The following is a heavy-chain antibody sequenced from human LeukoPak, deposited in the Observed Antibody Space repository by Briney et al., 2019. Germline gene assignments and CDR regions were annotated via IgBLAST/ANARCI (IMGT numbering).Heavy chain of an antibody. CDR2: IYYSGST. V-gene: IGHV4-59*01. Sequence: TETLSLTCTVSGGSISSYYWSWIRQPPGKGLEWIGYIYYSGSTNYNLSLNSRVTISVDTCKNQFSLKLSSMTAADTAVYYCARGSLYYYYYMDVWGKGTTVTVSS. CDR1: GGSISSYY. CDR3: ARGSLYYYYYMDV. J-gene: IGHJ6*03.